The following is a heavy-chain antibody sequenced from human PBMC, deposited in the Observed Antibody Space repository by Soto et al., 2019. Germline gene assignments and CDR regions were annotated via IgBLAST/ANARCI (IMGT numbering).Heavy chain of an antibody. D-gene: IGHD6-6*01. CDR3: ARRVAARTPIHFDY. CDR1: GGSFSGYY. Sequence: QVQLQQRGAGLLKPSETLSLTCAVYGGSFSGYYWSWIRQPPGKGLEWIGEINHSGSTNYNPALKSRVTISVDTSKNQFSLKLSSVTAADAAVYYCARRVAARTPIHFDYWGQGTLVTVSS. J-gene: IGHJ4*02. CDR2: INHSGST. V-gene: IGHV4-34*01.